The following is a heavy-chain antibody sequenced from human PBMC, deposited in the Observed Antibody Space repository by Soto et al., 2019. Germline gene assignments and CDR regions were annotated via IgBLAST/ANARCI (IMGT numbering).Heavy chain of an antibody. CDR2: TDGDGTGT. CDR1: GFTFANYW. Sequence: EVQVVESGGGLVQPGGSLRLSCATSGFTFANYWMHWVRQVPGKGLEWVARTDGDGTGTSYADSVKGRFTVSRDNAKSTVYLQMNSRRVEDTAVYYCGSVFEYWGQGTLATVSS. D-gene: IGHD4-17*01. V-gene: IGHV3-74*01. CDR3: GSVFEY. J-gene: IGHJ4*02.